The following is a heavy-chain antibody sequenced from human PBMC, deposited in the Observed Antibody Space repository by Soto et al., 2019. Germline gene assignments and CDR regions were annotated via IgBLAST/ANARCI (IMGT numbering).Heavy chain of an antibody. Sequence: LSLTCAVPGGSISSGGYSWSWIRQPPGKGLEWIGYIYHSGSTYYNPSLKSRVTISVDRSKNQFSLKLSSVTAADTAVYYCAAGGGLPRYYWGQGTLVTVSS. J-gene: IGHJ4*02. CDR3: AAGGGLPRYY. D-gene: IGHD5-12*01. CDR1: GGSISSGGYS. V-gene: IGHV4-30-2*01. CDR2: IYHSGST.